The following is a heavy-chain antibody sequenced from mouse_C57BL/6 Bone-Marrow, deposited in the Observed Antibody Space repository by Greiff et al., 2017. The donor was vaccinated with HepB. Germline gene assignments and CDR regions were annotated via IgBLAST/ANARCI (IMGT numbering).Heavy chain of an antibody. CDR2: IDPETGGT. J-gene: IGHJ4*01. V-gene: IGHV1-15*01. CDR1: GYTFTDYE. D-gene: IGHD2-5*01. Sequence: QVQLKESGAELVRPGASVTLSCKASGYTFTDYEMHWVKQTPVHGLEWIGAIDPETGGTASNQKFKGKAILTADKSSSTAYMEPRSLTSDDSAVYYCTRYSNYFFYYAMDYWGQGTSVTVSS. CDR3: TRYSNYFFYYAMDY.